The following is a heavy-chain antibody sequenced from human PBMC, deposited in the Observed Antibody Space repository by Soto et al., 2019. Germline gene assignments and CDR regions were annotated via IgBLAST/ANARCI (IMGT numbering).Heavy chain of an antibody. CDR2: INAGNGNT. D-gene: IGHD2-21*02. CDR3: ARASLALVFPIVVVTQTSFDP. J-gene: IGHJ5*02. CDR1: GYTFTSYA. Sequence: GASVKVSCKASGYTFTSYAMHWVRQAPGQRLEWMGWINAGNGNTKYSQKFQGRVTITRDTSASTAYMELSSLRSEDTAVYYCARASLALVFPIVVVTQTSFDPWGQGTLVTVSS. V-gene: IGHV1-3*01.